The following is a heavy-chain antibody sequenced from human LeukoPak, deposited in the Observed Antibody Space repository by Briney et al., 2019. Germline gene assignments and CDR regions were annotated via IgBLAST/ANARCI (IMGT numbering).Heavy chain of an antibody. D-gene: IGHD6-19*01. Sequence: GGSLRLSCAASGFTFSSYAMSWVRQAPGKGLEWVSAISGSGGSTYYADSVKGRFTISRDNSKNTLYLQMNSLRAEDTAVYYCAKVLSSGWHYYYYGMDVWGQGTTVTASS. CDR3: AKVLSSGWHYYYYGMDV. CDR2: ISGSGGST. J-gene: IGHJ6*02. V-gene: IGHV3-23*01. CDR1: GFTFSSYA.